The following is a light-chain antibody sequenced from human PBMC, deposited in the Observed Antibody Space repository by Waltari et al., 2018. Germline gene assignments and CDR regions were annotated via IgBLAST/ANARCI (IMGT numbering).Light chain of an antibody. CDR1: ILGNKY. CDR2: EDI. J-gene: IGLJ3*02. V-gene: IGLV3-1*01. Sequence: SYALTQPPSVSVSPGQTASITCSGDILGNKYASWYQHKPGQSPLLVIYEDIKRPSGIPERFSGSKSGNTATLTISGTQSMDDADYYCQALGSNRWVFGGGTKLTVL. CDR3: QALGSNRWV.